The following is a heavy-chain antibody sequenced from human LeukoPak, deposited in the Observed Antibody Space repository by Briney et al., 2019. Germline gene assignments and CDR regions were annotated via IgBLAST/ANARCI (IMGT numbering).Heavy chain of an antibody. Sequence: ASVKVSCKASGYTFTSYGTSWVRQAPGQGLEWMGWISAYNGNTNYAQKLQGRVTMTTDTSTSTAYMELRSLRSDDTAVYYCARDYYDSSGLLYFDYWGQGTLVTVSS. V-gene: IGHV1-18*01. CDR3: ARDYYDSSGLLYFDY. D-gene: IGHD3-22*01. J-gene: IGHJ4*02. CDR1: GYTFTSYG. CDR2: ISAYNGNT.